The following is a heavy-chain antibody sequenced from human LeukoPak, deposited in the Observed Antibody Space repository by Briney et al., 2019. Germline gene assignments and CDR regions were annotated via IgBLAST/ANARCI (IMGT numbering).Heavy chain of an antibody. V-gene: IGHV4-59*08. CDR2: IYYSGST. CDR3: ARHVPWADDAFDI. J-gene: IGHJ3*02. Sequence: PSETLTLTCTVSGSSISSYYWSWIRQPPGKGLEWIGYIYYSGSTNYNPSLKSRVTISVDTFKNQFSLKLSSVTAADTAVYYCARHVPWADDAFDIWGQGTMVTVSS. CDR1: GSSISSYY. D-gene: IGHD3-10*02.